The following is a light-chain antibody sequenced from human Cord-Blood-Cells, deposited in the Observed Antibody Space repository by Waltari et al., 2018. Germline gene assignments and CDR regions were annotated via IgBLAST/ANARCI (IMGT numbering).Light chain of an antibody. V-gene: IGKV3-11*01. CDR2: DAS. CDR3: QQRSNWPPPYT. CDR1: QSVSSY. J-gene: IGKJ2*01. Sequence: EIVLTQSLATVFLSPGERATLSCRARQSVSSYLAWYQQKPGQAPRLLIYDASNRATGIPARFSGSGSGTDFTLTISSLEPEDFAVYYCQQRSNWPPPYTFGQGTKLEIK.